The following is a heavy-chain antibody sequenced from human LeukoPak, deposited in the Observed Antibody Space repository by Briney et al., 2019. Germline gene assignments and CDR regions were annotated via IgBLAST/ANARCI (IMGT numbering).Heavy chain of an antibody. J-gene: IGHJ4*02. Sequence: GGSLRLSCAASGFTFSSYWMSWVRQAPGRGLEWVANIREDGSEKYYVDSVKGRFTISRDNAKNSLYLQMNSLRDEDTAVYYCARDLGVRGVMAHWGQGTQVTVSS. CDR2: IREDGSEK. D-gene: IGHD3-10*01. CDR3: ARDLGVRGVMAH. CDR1: GFTFSSYW. V-gene: IGHV3-7*01.